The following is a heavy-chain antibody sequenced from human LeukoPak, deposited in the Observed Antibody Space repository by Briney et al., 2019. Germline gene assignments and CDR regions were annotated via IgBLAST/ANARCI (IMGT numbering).Heavy chain of an antibody. Sequence: ASVKVSCKASGYTFTGYYMHWVRQAPGQGLEWMGWINPNSGGTNYAQKFQGRVTMTRDTSISTAYMELSRLRSDDTAVYYCARDVDHYDSSGYWDYWGQGTLVTVSS. CDR3: ARDVDHYDSSGYWDY. J-gene: IGHJ4*02. CDR1: GYTFTGYY. D-gene: IGHD3-22*01. V-gene: IGHV1-2*02. CDR2: INPNSGGT.